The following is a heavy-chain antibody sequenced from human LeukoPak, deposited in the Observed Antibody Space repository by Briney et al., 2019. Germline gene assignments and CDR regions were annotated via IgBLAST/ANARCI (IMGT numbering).Heavy chain of an antibody. CDR1: GYTFTSYY. Sequence: ASVKVSCKASGYTFTSYYMHWVRQTPGQGLEWMGIINPSGGSTSYAQKFQGRVTMTRDTSTSTVYMELSSLRSEDTAVYYCARVRSAVYGDYSFDYWGQGTLVTVSS. V-gene: IGHV1-46*01. J-gene: IGHJ4*01. D-gene: IGHD4-17*01. CDR2: INPSGGST. CDR3: ARVRSAVYGDYSFDY.